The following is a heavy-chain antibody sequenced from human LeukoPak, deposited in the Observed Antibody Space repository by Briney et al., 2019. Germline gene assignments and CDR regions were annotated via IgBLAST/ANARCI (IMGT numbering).Heavy chain of an antibody. J-gene: IGHJ4*02. CDR2: ISGSGGST. Sequence: GGSLRLSCAASGFTFSSYAMSWVRQAPGKGLEWVSAISGSGGSTYYADSVKGRFTISRDNSKNTLYLQMNSMRAEDTAVYYCAKDPLPYDSWSGYWKDYWGQGTLVTVSS. V-gene: IGHV3-23*01. CDR3: AKDPLPYDSWSGYWKDY. CDR1: GFTFSSYA. D-gene: IGHD3-3*01.